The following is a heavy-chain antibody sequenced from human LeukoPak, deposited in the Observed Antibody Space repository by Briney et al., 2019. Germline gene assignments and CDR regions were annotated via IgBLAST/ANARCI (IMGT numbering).Heavy chain of an antibody. D-gene: IGHD6-19*01. CDR1: GYSFSDYW. CDR2: VYPGDSDT. V-gene: IGHV5-51*04. J-gene: IGHJ4*02. Sequence: GESLKISCKGSGYSFSDYWIAWVRQMPGKGLEWMGIVYPGDSDTTYSPSLQGQVTFSADKPIKTAYLQWTALRASDTAMYYCAKYDSSGHIDYWGQRTLVTVSS. CDR3: AKYDSSGHIDY.